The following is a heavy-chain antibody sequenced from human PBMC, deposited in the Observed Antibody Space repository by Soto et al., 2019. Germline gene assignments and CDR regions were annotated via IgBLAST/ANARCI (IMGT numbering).Heavy chain of an antibody. CDR2: VYYSGST. CDR3: GRLEGLATISYYFDY. D-gene: IGHD3-9*01. Sequence: ESLRLSCAASGFTFSSYAMSWVRQAPGKGLEWIGSVYYSGSTYYNPSLESRVTISVDKSKNQFSLKLMSLSAADTAVYYCGRLEGLATISYYFDYWGQGALVTVSS. CDR1: GFTFSSYA. V-gene: IGHV4-39*01. J-gene: IGHJ4*02.